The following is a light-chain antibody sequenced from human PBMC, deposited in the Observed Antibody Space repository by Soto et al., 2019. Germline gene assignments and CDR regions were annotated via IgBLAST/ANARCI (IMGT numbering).Light chain of an antibody. CDR2: QAS. CDR3: QQYITYSRT. Sequence: DIQMTQSPSTLSASVGDRVTITCRASQSISTWLAWYQHKPGKAPKLLIYQASSLEGGVPSRFSGSGSGTEFTLTISSLQPVDFATYYCQQYITYSRTFGQGTKVETK. CDR1: QSISTW. V-gene: IGKV1-5*03. J-gene: IGKJ2*02.